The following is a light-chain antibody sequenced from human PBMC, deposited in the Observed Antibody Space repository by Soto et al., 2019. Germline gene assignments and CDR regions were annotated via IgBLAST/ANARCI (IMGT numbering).Light chain of an antibody. V-gene: IGKV3-20*01. J-gene: IGKJ4*01. Sequence: EIVLTQSPGTLSLSPGEGATLSCRASQSISSSYLAWYQQKPGQAPRLLIYAASRRATGIPDRVSGSGSGTDFTLTISRLEPEDCAVYYCLQYGTSPLTFGGGTKVEIK. CDR1: QSISSSY. CDR2: AAS. CDR3: LQYGTSPLT.